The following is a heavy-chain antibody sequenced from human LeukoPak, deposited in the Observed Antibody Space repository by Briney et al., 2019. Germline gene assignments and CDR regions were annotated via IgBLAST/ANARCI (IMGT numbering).Heavy chain of an antibody. CDR3: AHRPRSLVAFDI. Sequence: SGPTLVKPIQTLTLTCTFSGFSLSTSGVGVGWIRQPPGKALEWLALIYWDDDKRYSPSLKSRLTITKDTSKNQVVLTMTNMDPVDTATYYCAHRPRSLVAFDIWGQGTMVTVSS. CDR1: GFSLSTSGVG. CDR2: IYWDDDK. J-gene: IGHJ3*02. V-gene: IGHV2-5*02.